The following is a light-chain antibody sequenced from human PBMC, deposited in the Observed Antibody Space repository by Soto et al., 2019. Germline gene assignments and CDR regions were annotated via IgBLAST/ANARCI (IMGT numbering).Light chain of an antibody. Sequence: EIVLTQSPATLSSFPCDRVTLSCMASQYINTRLSCYQHRPGQSPRLLIYQTSLRAAGIPARFSASGSGTDFTLTISDVQHEDFALYYCHQRQSWPRTFGQGTKVDI. CDR3: HQRQSWPRT. CDR2: QTS. J-gene: IGKJ1*01. V-gene: IGKV3-11*01. CDR1: QYINTR.